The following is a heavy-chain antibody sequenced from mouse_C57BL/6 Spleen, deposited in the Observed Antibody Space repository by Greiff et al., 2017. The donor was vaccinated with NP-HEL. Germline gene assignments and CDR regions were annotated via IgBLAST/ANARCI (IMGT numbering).Heavy chain of an antibody. Sequence: VQLQQSGAELVKPGASVKLSCKASGYTFTSYWMHWVKQRPGRGLEWIGRIDPNSGGTKYNEKFKSKATLTVDITSSTAYMQLSSLTSEDSAVYYSASNYGSGSWYWDFDAWGTGTSVTVSS. J-gene: IGHJ1*03. D-gene: IGHD1-1*01. CDR1: GYTFTSYW. V-gene: IGHV1-72*01. CDR3: ASNYGSGSWYWDFDA. CDR2: IDPNSGGT.